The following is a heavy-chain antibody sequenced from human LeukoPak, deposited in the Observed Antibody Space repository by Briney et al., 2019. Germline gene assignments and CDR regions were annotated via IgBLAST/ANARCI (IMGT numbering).Heavy chain of an antibody. CDR1: GGSFSGYY. D-gene: IGHD2/OR15-2a*01. CDR3: ARRVSYYYYYMDV. J-gene: IGHJ6*03. CDR2: ISHSGST. V-gene: IGHV4-34*01. Sequence: SETLSLTCAVYGGSFSGYYWSWIRQPPGKGLEWIGEISHSGSTNYNPSLKSRVTISVDTSKNQFSLKLSSVTAADTAVYYCARRVSYYYYYMDVWGKGTTVTVSS.